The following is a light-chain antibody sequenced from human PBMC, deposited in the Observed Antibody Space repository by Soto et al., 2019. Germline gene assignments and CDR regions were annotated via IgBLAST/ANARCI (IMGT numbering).Light chain of an antibody. Sequence: EIVLTQSPGTLSLSPGERATLSCRASQSVSSNFLAWHQQKPGQAPRLLSYGASSTATGIPDRFSGGGSGTDFTLTISRLEPEDFAVYYCQQFSSYPLTFGGGTKVDIK. CDR2: GAS. CDR1: QSVSSNF. J-gene: IGKJ4*01. CDR3: QQFSSYPLT. V-gene: IGKV3-20*01.